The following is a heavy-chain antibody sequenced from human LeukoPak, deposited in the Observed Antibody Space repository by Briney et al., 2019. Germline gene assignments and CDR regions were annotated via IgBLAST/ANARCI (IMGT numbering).Heavy chain of an antibody. V-gene: IGHV4-39*07. J-gene: IGHJ4*02. CDR1: GGSISSSSSY. D-gene: IGHD3-9*01. CDR3: ARGDLTALTPFDY. Sequence: PSETLSLTCTVSGGSISSSSSYWGWIRQPPGKGLECIGSIYYSGSTYYNPSLKSRVTISVDTSKNQFSLKLSSVTAADTAVYYCARGDLTALTPFDYWGQGTLVTVSS. CDR2: IYYSGST.